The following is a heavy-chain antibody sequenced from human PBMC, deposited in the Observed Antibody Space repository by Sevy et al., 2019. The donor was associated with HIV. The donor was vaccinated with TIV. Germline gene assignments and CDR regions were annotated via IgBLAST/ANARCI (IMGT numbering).Heavy chain of an antibody. CDR1: GYTFTSQY. J-gene: IGHJ4*02. Sequence: ASVKVSCKASGYTFTSQYMHWVRQAPGQGLEWMGIINPSGGNTRYAQKFQGRVTMTRDTSTSTVYMELSSLRSEDTAMYYCARDSDNYDILAGYYPFDYWGQGTLVTVSS. CDR3: ARDSDNYDILAGYYPFDY. V-gene: IGHV1-46*01. CDR2: INPSGGNT. D-gene: IGHD3-9*01.